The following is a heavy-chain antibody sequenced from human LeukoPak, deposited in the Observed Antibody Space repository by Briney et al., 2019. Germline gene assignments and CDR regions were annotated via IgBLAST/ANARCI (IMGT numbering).Heavy chain of an antibody. D-gene: IGHD5-12*01. CDR2: IRYDGSNK. CDR3: AKAQSSGYDYENFDY. J-gene: IGHJ4*02. CDR1: GFTFSSYG. V-gene: IGHV3-30*02. Sequence: GGSLRLSCAASGFTFSSYGMHWVRQAPGKGLEWVAFIRYDGSNKYYADSVKGRFTISRDNSKNTLYLQMNSLRAEDTAVYYCAKAQSSGYDYENFDYLGQGTLVTVSS.